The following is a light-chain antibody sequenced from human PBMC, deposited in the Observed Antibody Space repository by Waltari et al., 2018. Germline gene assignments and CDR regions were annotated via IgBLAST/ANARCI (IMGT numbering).Light chain of an antibody. J-gene: IGLJ2*01. V-gene: IGLV3-1*01. Sequence: SYELTQPPSVSVSPGQTASISCSGHKLDDKYVSWYQQKPGQSPVLGIYEDSKRPSGVPERFSGSNSGNTATLTISGTQAMDEGDFYCQTWDDTTVVFGGGTKVTVL. CDR3: QTWDDTTVV. CDR1: KLDDKY. CDR2: EDS.